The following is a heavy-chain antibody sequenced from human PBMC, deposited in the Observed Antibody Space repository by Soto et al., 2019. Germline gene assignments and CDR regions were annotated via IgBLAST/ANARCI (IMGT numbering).Heavy chain of an antibody. CDR1: GFTFSTYA. CDR3: AKAGDYHGSESYFPLDY. V-gene: IGHV3-23*01. J-gene: IGHJ4*02. D-gene: IGHD3-10*01. Sequence: EVQLLESGGVLVQPGGSLRLSCGASGFTFSTYAMTWVRQAPGKGLEWVSSISGSGGRTYYADSVKGRFTISRDNSKNTLYLQTNSLRAEDTAVYYCAKAGDYHGSESYFPLDYWGQGTLVPVSS. CDR2: ISGSGGRT.